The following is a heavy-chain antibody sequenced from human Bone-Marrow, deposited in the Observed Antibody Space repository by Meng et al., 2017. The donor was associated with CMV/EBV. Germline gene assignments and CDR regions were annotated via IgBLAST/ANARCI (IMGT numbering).Heavy chain of an antibody. D-gene: IGHD3-3*01. Sequence: GSLRLSCTVAGGSISSYYWSWIRQPPGKGLEWIGYIYYSGSTNYNPSLKSRVTISVDTSKNQFSLKLSSVTAADTAVYYCAREVNYDFWSGYYRSLYFDLWGRGTLVTVSS. CDR3: AREVNYDFWSGYYRSLYFDL. CDR2: IYYSGST. V-gene: IGHV4-59*01. J-gene: IGHJ2*01. CDR1: GGSISSYY.